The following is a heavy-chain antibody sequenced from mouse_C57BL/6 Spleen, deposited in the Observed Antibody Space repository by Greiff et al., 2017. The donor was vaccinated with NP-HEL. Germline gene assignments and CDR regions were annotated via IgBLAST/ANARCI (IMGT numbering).Heavy chain of an antibody. Sequence: QVQLQQPGAELVRPGSSVKLSCKASGYTFTSYWMHWVKQRPIQGLEWIGNIDPSDSETHYNQKFKDKATLTVDKSSSTAYMQLSSLTSEDSAVYYCARVGGGNYYFDYWGQGTTLTVSS. J-gene: IGHJ2*01. CDR1: GYTFTSYW. CDR3: ARVGGGNYYFDY. V-gene: IGHV1-52*01. D-gene: IGHD2-1*01. CDR2: IDPSDSET.